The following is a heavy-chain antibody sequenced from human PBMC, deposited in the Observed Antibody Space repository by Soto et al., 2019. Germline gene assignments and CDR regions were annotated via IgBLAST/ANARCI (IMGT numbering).Heavy chain of an antibody. CDR1: GFTFSSSW. V-gene: IGHV3-7*01. CDR3: AGTQSNWCEP. Sequence: EVQLVESGGGLVQPGGSLRLTCTASGFTFSSSWMAWVRQAPGKGLEWVGNIKHDGSEVYYLDSVRGRFTISRDSAWKPLYLKVNRLRAERTAVYYWAGTQSNWCEPWGHGTLVAVSS. CDR2: IKHDGSEV. J-gene: IGHJ5*02.